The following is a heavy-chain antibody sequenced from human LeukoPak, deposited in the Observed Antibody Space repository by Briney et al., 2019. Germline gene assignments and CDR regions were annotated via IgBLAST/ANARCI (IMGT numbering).Heavy chain of an antibody. CDR1: GGSITSYY. CDR3: AINYGDYPPDS. CDR2: IYYSGIN. J-gene: IGHJ4*02. V-gene: IGHV4-59*13. Sequence: SEPLSPTCTVAGGSITSYYWSWIRQPPGRGLGWIGYIYYSGINTYNPSLKIQATMSVDTSKNQFSRMRTPVTAAYPAVYYCAINYGDYPPDSWGQGTVVSVS. D-gene: IGHD4-17*01.